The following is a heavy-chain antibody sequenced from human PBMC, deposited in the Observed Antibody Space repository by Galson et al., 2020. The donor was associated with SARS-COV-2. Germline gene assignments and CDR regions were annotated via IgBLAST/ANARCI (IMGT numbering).Heavy chain of an antibody. Sequence: GESLKISCAASGFTFRNYAMYWVRQVPGKGLEWLATISFEGSDKYYADSVKGRFTISRDNSKNALYLQMNSLRPDDTAIYYCARDGIEYGNSPPDYWGQGILVTVSS. V-gene: IGHV3-30*04. D-gene: IGHD6-6*01. CDR1: GFTFRNYA. J-gene: IGHJ4*02. CDR3: ARDGIEYGNSPPDY. CDR2: ISFEGSDK.